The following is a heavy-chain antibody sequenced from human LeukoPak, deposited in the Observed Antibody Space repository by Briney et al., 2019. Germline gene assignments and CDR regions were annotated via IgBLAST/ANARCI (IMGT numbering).Heavy chain of an antibody. D-gene: IGHD2-2*01. J-gene: IGHJ6*03. CDR2: MYYSGST. Sequence: SETLSLTYTVSGGVITNYYWSWIRQQPGRGLEWIGYMYYSGSTNYNPSLKSRVTMSVDTSNNQISLKMTSLTAADTAVYYCARAPAGQPYYYMDIWGKGTTVTVSS. V-gene: IGHV4-59*01. CDR3: ARAPAGQPYYYMDI. CDR1: GGVITNYY.